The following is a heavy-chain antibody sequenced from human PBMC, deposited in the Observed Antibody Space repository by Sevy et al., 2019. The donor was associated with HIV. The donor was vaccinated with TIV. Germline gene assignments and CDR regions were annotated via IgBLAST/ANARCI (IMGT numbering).Heavy chain of an antibody. CDR2: ISGSGGST. D-gene: IGHD3-10*01. V-gene: IGHV3-23*01. J-gene: IGHJ6*03. CDR1: GFTFSSYA. CDR3: ASNGSGRKPGYYYYYYMDV. Sequence: GGSLRLSCAASGFTFSSYAMSWVRQAPGKGLEWVSAISGSGGSTYYADSVKGRFTISRDNSKNTLYLQMNSLRAEDTAVYYCASNGSGRKPGYYYYYYMDVWGKGTTVTVSS.